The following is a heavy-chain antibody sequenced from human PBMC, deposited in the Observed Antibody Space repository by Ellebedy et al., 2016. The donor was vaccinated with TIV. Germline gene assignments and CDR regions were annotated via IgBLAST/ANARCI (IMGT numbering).Heavy chain of an antibody. D-gene: IGHD3-22*01. CDR2: IRSKAYGGTT. V-gene: IGHV3-49*03. CDR3: TSLDYYDSSGYPWYFDY. J-gene: IGHJ4*02. CDR1: GFTFGDYS. Sequence: GESLKISCTASGFTFGDYSMSWFRQAPGKGLEWVGFIRSKAYGGTTEYAASVKGRFTITRDDSKSIAYLQMNSLKTEDTAVYYCTSLDYYDSSGYPWYFDYWGQGTLVTVSS.